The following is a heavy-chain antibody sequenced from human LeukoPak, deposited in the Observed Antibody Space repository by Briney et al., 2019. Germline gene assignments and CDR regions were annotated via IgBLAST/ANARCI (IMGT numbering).Heavy chain of an antibody. V-gene: IGHV1-69*13. J-gene: IGHJ6*02. Sequence: SVKVSCKASGGTFSSYAISWVRQAPGQGLEWMGGIIPIFSTANYAQKFQGRVTITADESTSTAYMELSSLRSEDTAVYYCASGASGYSYGYEQYYYYGMDVWGQGTTVTVSS. CDR1: GGTFSSYA. CDR2: IIPIFSTA. CDR3: ASGASGYSYGYEQYYYYGMDV. D-gene: IGHD5-18*01.